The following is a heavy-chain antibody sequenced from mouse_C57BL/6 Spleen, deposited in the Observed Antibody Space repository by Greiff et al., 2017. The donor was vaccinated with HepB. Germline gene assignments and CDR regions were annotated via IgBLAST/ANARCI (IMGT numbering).Heavy chain of an antibody. V-gene: IGHV1-74*01. CDR3: GRGDDYDGWFAY. CDR1: GYTFTSYW. CDR2: IHPSDSDT. D-gene: IGHD2-4*01. Sequence: VQLQQSGAELVKPGASVKVSCKASGYTFTSYWMHWVKQRPGQGLEWIGRIHPSDSDTNYNQKFKGKATLTVDKSSSPAYMQLSSLTSEDSAVYYWGRGDDYDGWFAYWGQGTRVTVSA. J-gene: IGHJ3*01.